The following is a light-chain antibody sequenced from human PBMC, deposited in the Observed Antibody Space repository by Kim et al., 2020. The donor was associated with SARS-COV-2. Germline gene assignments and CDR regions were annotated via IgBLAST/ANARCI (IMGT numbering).Light chain of an antibody. CDR2: DAS. CDR3: QQRSNPIT. J-gene: IGKJ5*01. Sequence: SLSPGERATLSCRASQSISSYLVWYQQKPGQAPRLLIYDASNRATGIPARFSGSGSGTDFTLTISSLEPEDFAVYYCQQRSNPITFGQGTRLEIK. V-gene: IGKV3-11*01. CDR1: QSISSY.